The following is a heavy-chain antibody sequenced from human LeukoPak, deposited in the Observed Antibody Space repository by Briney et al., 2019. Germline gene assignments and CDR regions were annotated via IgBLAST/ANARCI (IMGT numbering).Heavy chain of an antibody. CDR3: AKAWALTYLGGVDS. CDR2: LSGTGGNT. Sequence: GGALRLSCAASGFTFSSYAMAWVRQAPGKGLEWVSTLSGTGGNTYYADSVRGRFTISRDNSKNTLYLQMNSLRAEDTAVYYCAKAWALTYLGGVDSWGQGTLVTVSS. D-gene: IGHD2-21*02. V-gene: IGHV3-23*01. J-gene: IGHJ4*02. CDR1: GFTFSSYA.